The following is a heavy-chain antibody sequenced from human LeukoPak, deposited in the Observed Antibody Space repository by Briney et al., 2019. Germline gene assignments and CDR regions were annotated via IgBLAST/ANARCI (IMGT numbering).Heavy chain of an antibody. CDR2: MNPNSGNT. CDR1: GYTFTSYD. Sequence: ASVKVSCKASGYTFTSYDINWVRQATGQGLEWMGWMNPNSGNTGYAQKFQGRVTMTRNTSISTAYMELSSLRSEDTAVYYCARGPPAGYSYGYSSWFDPWGQGTLVTVSS. CDR3: ARGPPAGYSYGYSSWFDP. V-gene: IGHV1-8*01. D-gene: IGHD5-18*01. J-gene: IGHJ5*02.